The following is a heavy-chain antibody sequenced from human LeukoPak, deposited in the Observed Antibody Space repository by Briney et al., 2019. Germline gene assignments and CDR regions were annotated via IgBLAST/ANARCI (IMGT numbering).Heavy chain of an antibody. Sequence: PGGSLRLSCAASGFTLSSNYMSWVRQAPGKGREGVSVIYSGGSTYYADSVKGRFTIPRDNSKNTLYLQMNSLRAEDTAVYYCARGSSSGWSNWFDPWGQGTLVTVSS. CDR3: ARGSSSGWSNWFDP. V-gene: IGHV3-66*01. D-gene: IGHD6-19*01. CDR2: IYSGGST. CDR1: GFTLSSNY. J-gene: IGHJ5*02.